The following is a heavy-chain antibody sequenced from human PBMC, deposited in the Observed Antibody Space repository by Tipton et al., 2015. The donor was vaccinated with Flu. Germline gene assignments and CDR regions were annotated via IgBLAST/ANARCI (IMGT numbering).Heavy chain of an antibody. Sequence: LRLSCTVSGGSISSYYWSWIRQPPGKGLEWIGYIYYSGSTNYNPSLKSRVTISVDTSKNQFSRKLSSVTAADTAVYYCARYGTYDGSRYFQHWGQGTLVTVFS. V-gene: IGHV4-59*01. J-gene: IGHJ1*01. CDR2: IYYSGST. CDR1: GGSISSYY. D-gene: IGHD1-26*01. CDR3: ARYGTYDGSRYFQH.